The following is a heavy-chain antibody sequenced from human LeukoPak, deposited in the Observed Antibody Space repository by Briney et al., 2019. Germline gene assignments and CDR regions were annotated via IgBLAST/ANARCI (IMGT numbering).Heavy chain of an antibody. CDR2: IIPILGIA. CDR3: ARKNYCSGGSCYSRGWFDP. D-gene: IGHD2-15*01. Sequence: ASVKVSCKASGGTFSSYAISWVRQAPGQGLEWMGRIIPILGIANYAQKFQGRVTITADKSTSTAYMELSSLRSEDTAMYYCARKNYCSGGSCYSRGWFDPWGQGTLVTVSS. CDR1: GGTFSSYA. J-gene: IGHJ5*02. V-gene: IGHV1-69*04.